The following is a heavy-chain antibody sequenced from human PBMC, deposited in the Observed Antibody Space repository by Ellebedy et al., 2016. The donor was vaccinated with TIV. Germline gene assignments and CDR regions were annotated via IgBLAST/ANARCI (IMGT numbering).Heavy chain of an antibody. Sequence: GESLKISCAASGFTFSCCAMSWVRQTPGKGLEWVSVISNSGDTTYADYVKGRFTISRDNSKDTLSLQMNSLRAEDTGVYYCAKLAGISSWYAEYWGQGTLVTVSS. J-gene: IGHJ4*02. CDR2: ISNSGDTT. CDR1: GFTFSCCA. CDR3: AKLAGISSWYAEY. V-gene: IGHV3-23*01. D-gene: IGHD6-13*01.